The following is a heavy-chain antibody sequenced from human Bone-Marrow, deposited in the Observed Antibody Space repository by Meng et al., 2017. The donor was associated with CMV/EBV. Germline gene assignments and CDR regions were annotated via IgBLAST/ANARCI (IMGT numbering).Heavy chain of an antibody. CDR3: ILGFATYGMDV. CDR2: IKSKTDGGTT. D-gene: IGHD7-27*01. CDR1: GFTFSNAW. J-gene: IGHJ6*02. V-gene: IGHV3-15*01. Sequence: GGSLRLSCAASGFTFSNAWMSRVRQAPGKGLEWVGRIKSKTDGGTTDYAAPVKGRFTISRDDSKNTLYLQMNSLKTEDTAVYYCILGFATYGMDVWGQGTTVTVSS.